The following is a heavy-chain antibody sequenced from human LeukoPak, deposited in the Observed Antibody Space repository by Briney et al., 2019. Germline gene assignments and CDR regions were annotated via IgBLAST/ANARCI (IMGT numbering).Heavy chain of an antibody. CDR3: NTAYIDSRP. CDR1: GLTFDDYA. Sequence: PGGSLRLSCAASGLTFDDYAMHWVRQAPGKGLEWVGRIKSKTDGGTTDYAAPVKGRFIISRDDSKNTLYLQMNSLKTEETAVYYCNTAYIDSRPWGQGTLVTVSS. J-gene: IGHJ5*02. V-gene: IGHV3-15*01. CDR2: IKSKTDGGTT. D-gene: IGHD6-6*01.